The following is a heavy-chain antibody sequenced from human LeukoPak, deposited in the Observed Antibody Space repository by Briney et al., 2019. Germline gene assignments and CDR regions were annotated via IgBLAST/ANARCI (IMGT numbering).Heavy chain of an antibody. V-gene: IGHV3-7*01. Sequence: PGGSLRLSCAASGFTFSSYWMSWVRQAPGKGLEWVANIKQDGSEKYYVDSVKGRFTISRDNAKNSLYLQMNSLRAEDTAVYYCARGPARYCGGDCYYIYWGQGTLVTVSS. CDR3: ARGPARYCGGDCYYIY. D-gene: IGHD2-21*02. CDR1: GFTFSSYW. J-gene: IGHJ4*02. CDR2: IKQDGSEK.